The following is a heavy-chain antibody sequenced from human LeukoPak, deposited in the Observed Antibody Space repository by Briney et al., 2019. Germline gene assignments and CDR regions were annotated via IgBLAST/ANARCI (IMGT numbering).Heavy chain of an antibody. J-gene: IGHJ4*02. CDR1: GFTFSSYA. V-gene: IGHV3-30*04. CDR3: ARDSDDSSGYYFY. Sequence: GGSLRLSCAASGFTFSSYAMHWVRQAPGKGLEWVAVISYDGSNKYYADSVKGRFTISRDNSKNTLYLQMNSLRAEDTAVYYCARDSDDSSGYYFYWGQGTLVTVSS. CDR2: ISYDGSNK. D-gene: IGHD3-22*01.